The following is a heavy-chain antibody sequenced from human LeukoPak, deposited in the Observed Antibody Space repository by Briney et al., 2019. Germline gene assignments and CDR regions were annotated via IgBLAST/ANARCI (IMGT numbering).Heavy chain of an antibody. CDR1: GFTFSSYS. D-gene: IGHD2-2*01. J-gene: IGHJ5*02. Sequence: GGSLRLSCAASGFTFSSYSMNWVRQGPGKGLEWVSSISSSSSYIYYADSVKGRFTISRDNAKNSLYLQMNSLRAEDTAVYYCARGGYCSSTSCPPVGWFDPWGQGTLVTVSS. CDR3: ARGGYCSSTSCPPVGWFDP. CDR2: ISSSSSYI. V-gene: IGHV3-21*01.